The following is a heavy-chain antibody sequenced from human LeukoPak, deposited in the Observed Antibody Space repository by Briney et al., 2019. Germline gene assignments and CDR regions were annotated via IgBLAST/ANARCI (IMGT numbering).Heavy chain of an antibody. Sequence: SETLSLTCTVSGYSISSGYYWGWIRQPPGKGLEWIGSIYHSGSTYYNPSLKSRVTITVDTSKNQFSLKLSSVTAADTAVYYCARRATMVRGVIYAFDIWGQGTMVTVSS. D-gene: IGHD3-10*01. J-gene: IGHJ3*02. CDR1: GYSISSGYY. V-gene: IGHV4-38-2*02. CDR2: IYHSGST. CDR3: ARRATMVRGVIYAFDI.